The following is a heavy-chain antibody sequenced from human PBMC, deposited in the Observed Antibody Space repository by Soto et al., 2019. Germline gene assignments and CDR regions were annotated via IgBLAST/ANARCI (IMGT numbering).Heavy chain of an antibody. CDR1: GFTFSSYA. V-gene: IGHV3-23*01. CDR3: AKLPQYDILTGYLNYFDY. Sequence: GGSLRLSCAASGFTFSSYAMSWVRQAPGKGLEWVSAFSGGGTSAYYAESVKGRFTISRDNSKNTLYMYMNSLRAEDTAIYYCAKLPQYDILTGYLNYFDYWGQGTLVTVSS. J-gene: IGHJ4*02. CDR2: FSGGGTSA. D-gene: IGHD3-9*01.